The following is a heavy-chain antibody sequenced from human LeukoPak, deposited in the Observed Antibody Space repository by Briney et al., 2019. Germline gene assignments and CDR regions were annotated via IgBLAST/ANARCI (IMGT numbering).Heavy chain of an antibody. Sequence: SETLSLTCTVSGGSLSSYYWGWIRQPPGKGLEWIGSIYYSGSTYYNPSLKSRVTISVDTSKNQFSLKLSSVTAADTAVYYCARDGGYYYGSGSADWFDPWGQGTLVTVSS. V-gene: IGHV4-39*07. CDR2: IYYSGST. J-gene: IGHJ5*02. D-gene: IGHD3-10*01. CDR1: GGSLSSYY. CDR3: ARDGGYYYGSGSADWFDP.